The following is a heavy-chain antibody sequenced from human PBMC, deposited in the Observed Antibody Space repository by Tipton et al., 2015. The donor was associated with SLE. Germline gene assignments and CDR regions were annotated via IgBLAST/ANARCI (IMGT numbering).Heavy chain of an antibody. CDR3: ARDELVVVPAAKWSYYYGMDV. Sequence: TLSLTCTVSGGSISNYYWSWIRQTPGKGLEWIGYIYFPGRTKYNPPLESRVTMSLDTSMNRFSLRLTSVSAADTAVYYCARDELVVVPAAKWSYYYGMDVWGQGTTVTVSS. CDR2: IYFPGRT. D-gene: IGHD2-2*01. J-gene: IGHJ6*02. CDR1: GGSISNYY. V-gene: IGHV4-59*01.